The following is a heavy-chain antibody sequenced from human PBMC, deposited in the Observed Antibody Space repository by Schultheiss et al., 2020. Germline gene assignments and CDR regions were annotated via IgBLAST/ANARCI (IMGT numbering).Heavy chain of an antibody. CDR2: ISSSSSTI. V-gene: IGHV3-48*01. D-gene: IGHD3-3*01. CDR1: GFTFSSYS. CDR3: AREFRTIFGGDYYYYGMDV. J-gene: IGHJ6*02. Sequence: GGSLRLSCAASGFTFSSYSMNWVRQAPGKGLEWVSYISSSSSTIYYADSVKGRFTISRDNAKNSLYLQMNSLRAEDTAVYYCAREFRTIFGGDYYYYGMDVWGQGTTVTVSS.